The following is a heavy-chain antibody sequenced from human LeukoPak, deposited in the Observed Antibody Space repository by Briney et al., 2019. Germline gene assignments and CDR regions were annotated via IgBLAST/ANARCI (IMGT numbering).Heavy chain of an antibody. D-gene: IGHD3-16*02. J-gene: IGHJ6*02. CDR1: GFTFSSYW. V-gene: IGHV3-7*05. Sequence: QPGGSLRLSCAASGFTFSSYWMSWVPQAPGKGLEWVVNIKQDGSEKYYVDSVKGRFTISRDNAKNSLYLQMNGLRAEDTAVYYCARVQVYDYVWGSYPYYYYYYGMDVWGQGTTVTVSS. CDR2: IKQDGSEK. CDR3: ARVQVYDYVWGSYPYYYYYYGMDV.